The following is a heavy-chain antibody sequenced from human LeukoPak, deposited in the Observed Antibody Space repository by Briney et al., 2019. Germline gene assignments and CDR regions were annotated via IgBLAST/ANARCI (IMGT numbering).Heavy chain of an antibody. CDR2: IYYSGST. D-gene: IGHD2-15*01. CDR3: ARDSLRFCSGGSCYYFDY. CDR1: GGSISSSSYY. Sequence: SETLSLTCTVSGGSISSSSYYWGWIRKPPGKGLEWIGSIYYSGSTYYNPSLKSRVTISVDTSKNQFSLKLSSVTAADTAVYYCARDSLRFCSGGSCYYFDYWGQGTLVTVSS. J-gene: IGHJ4*02. V-gene: IGHV4-39*07.